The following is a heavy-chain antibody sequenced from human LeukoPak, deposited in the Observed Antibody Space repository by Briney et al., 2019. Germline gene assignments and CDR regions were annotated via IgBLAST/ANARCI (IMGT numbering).Heavy chain of an antibody. CDR2: IYYSGNN. J-gene: IGHJ5*02. CDR3: ARGPGPNELAAGTNNWFDP. D-gene: IGHD6-13*01. V-gene: IGHV4-39*07. CDR1: GGSIRSSSYY. Sequence: SETLSLTCIVSGGSIRSSSYYWGWIRQPPGKGLEWIGDIYYSGNNYYNPSLKSRVTISVDTSKNQFSLKLTSVTAADTAAYYCARGPGPNELAAGTNNWFDPWGRGTLVTVSS.